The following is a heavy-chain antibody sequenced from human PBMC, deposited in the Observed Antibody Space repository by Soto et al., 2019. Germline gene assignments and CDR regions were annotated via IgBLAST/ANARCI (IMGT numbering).Heavy chain of an antibody. D-gene: IGHD5-12*01. Sequence: HVQLVQSGAEVKKPGASLKVSCKASGYTFISYGVSWVRQAPGQGLEWLGWISPYNGNTNYAQKCQGRITMTTDTSTSTVYMDLRSVRTDDTAVYYCARDQTKWLTDAFDIWGQGTMVVVSS. V-gene: IGHV1-18*01. CDR2: ISPYNGNT. J-gene: IGHJ3*02. CDR1: GYTFISYG. CDR3: ARDQTKWLTDAFDI.